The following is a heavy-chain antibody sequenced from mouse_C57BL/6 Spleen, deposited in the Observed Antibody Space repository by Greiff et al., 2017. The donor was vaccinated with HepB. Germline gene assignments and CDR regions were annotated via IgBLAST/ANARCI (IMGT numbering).Heavy chain of an antibody. CDR1: GYSITSGYY. CDR3: ARGNDYDDAYFDY. CDR2: ISYDGSN. J-gene: IGHJ2*01. V-gene: IGHV3-6*01. Sequence: EVKLVESGPGLVKPSQSLSLTCSVTGYSITSGYYWNWIRQFPGNKLEWMGYISYDGSNNYNPSLKNRISITRDTSKNQFFLKLNSVTTEDTATYYCARGNDYDDAYFDYWGQGTTLTVSS. D-gene: IGHD2-4*01.